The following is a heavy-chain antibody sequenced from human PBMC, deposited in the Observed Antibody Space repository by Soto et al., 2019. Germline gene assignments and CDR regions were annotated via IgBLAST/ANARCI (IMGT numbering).Heavy chain of an antibody. J-gene: IGHJ4*02. CDR3: ARGRYGDY. V-gene: IGHV1-18*01. D-gene: IGHD1-1*01. Sequence: QVHLVQSGAEVKKPGASVKVSCKGSGYAFTTYSITWVRQAPGQGLEWMGWISAHNGNTNYAQKLQGRVTVTRDTSTSTAYMDLRSLRSDDTAVYYCARGRYGDYWGQGALVNVSS. CDR1: GYAFTTYS. CDR2: ISAHNGNT.